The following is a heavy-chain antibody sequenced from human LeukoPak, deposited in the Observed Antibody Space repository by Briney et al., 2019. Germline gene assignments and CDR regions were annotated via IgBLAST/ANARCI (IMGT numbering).Heavy chain of an antibody. CDR3: ARDRVELNWFDP. J-gene: IGHJ5*02. V-gene: IGHV6-1*01. D-gene: IGHD3-3*01. Sequence: SQTLSLTCAISGDSVSSSSAAWTWIRQSPSRGLEWLGRTYYRSKWYNDYAVFVKSRITINPDTSKNQFSLQLNSVTPEDTAVYYCARDRVELNWFDPWGQGTLVTVSS. CDR1: GDSVSSSSAA. CDR2: TYYRSKWYN.